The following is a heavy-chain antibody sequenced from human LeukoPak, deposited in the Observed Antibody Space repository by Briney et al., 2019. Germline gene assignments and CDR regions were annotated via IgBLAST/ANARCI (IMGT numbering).Heavy chain of an antibody. CDR2: IYYSGTT. V-gene: IGHV4-59*01. CDR1: GGSISSDY. CDR3: ARGANWGSPDY. D-gene: IGHD7-27*01. Sequence: PSETLSLTCTVSGGSISSDYWSWIRQSPGKGLEWIGYIYYSGTTSYNPSLRNRVTISLDTSKNQFSLKLSSVTAADTAVYYCARGANWGSPDYWGQGTLVTVSS. J-gene: IGHJ4*02.